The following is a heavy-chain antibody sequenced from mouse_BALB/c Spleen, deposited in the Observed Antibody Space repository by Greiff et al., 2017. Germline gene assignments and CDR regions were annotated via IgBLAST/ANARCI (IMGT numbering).Heavy chain of an antibody. J-gene: IGHJ1*01. CDR2: INSNGGST. Sequence: EVKLVESGGGLVQPGGSLKLSCAASGFTFSGYGMSWVRQTPDKRLELVATINSNGGSTYYPDSVKGRFTISRDNAKNTLYLQMSSLKSEDTAMYYCARGEMITSSYWYFDVWGAGTTVTVSS. D-gene: IGHD2-3*01. CDR1: GFTFSGYG. V-gene: IGHV5-6-3*01. CDR3: ARGEMITSSYWYFDV.